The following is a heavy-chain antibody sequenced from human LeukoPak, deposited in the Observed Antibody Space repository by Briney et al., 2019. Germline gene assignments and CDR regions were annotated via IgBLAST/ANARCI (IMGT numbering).Heavy chain of an antibody. J-gene: IGHJ4*02. V-gene: IGHV3-7*01. CDR1: GFTFSSYW. D-gene: IGHD3-16*01. Sequence: PGGSLRLSCAASGFTFSSYWMNWVRQAPGKGPEWVANIKQDGSEKFYVDSVKGRFTISRDNAKNSLYLQMNSLRGEDTAVYYCARDWGLDYWGQGTLVTVSS. CDR2: IKQDGSEK. CDR3: ARDWGLDY.